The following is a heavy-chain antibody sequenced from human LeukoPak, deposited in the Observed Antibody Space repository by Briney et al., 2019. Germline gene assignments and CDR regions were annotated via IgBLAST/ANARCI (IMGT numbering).Heavy chain of an antibody. V-gene: IGHV3-23*01. CDR3: AKDLTDYYDSSGE. J-gene: IGHJ4*02. CDR1: GFTFSSYG. CDR2: ISGSGYSA. D-gene: IGHD3-22*01. Sequence: PGGSLRLSCAVSGFTFSSYGMSWVRQAPGKGLEWVSAISGSGYSAYYADSVKGRFTISRDNSKNTLYLQMNSLRAEDTAVYYCAKDLTDYYDSSGEWGQGTLVTVSS.